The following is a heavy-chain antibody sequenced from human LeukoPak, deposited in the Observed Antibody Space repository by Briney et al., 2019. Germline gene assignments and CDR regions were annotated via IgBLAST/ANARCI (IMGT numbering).Heavy chain of an antibody. CDR2: ISSSSSYI. CDR3: ARVNDYGDFNWFDP. V-gene: IGHV3-21*01. Sequence: TGGSLRLSCAASGFTFSSYSMNWVRQAPGKGLEWVSSISSSSSYIYYADSVKGRFTISRDNAKNSLYLQMNSLRAEDTAVYYCARVNDYGDFNWFDPWGQGTLVTVSS. D-gene: IGHD4-17*01. CDR1: GFTFSSYS. J-gene: IGHJ5*02.